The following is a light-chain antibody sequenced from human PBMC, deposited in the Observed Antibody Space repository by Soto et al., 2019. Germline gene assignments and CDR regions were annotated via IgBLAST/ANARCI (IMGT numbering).Light chain of an antibody. CDR2: WAS. V-gene: IGKV4-1*01. J-gene: IGKJ1*01. CDR1: QSVLYSPNNNNY. Sequence: DIVMTQSPDSLAVSLGERATINCKSSQSVLYSPNNNNYLAWFQQKLGQPPKLLIYWASIREPGVPDRFSGSGSGTDFTLTITSLQAKDVAVYYCQQYHSPPWTFGQGTRLEIK. CDR3: QQYHSPPWT.